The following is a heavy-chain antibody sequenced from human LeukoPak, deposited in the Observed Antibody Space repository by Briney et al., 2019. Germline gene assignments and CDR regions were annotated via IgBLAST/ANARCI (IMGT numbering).Heavy chain of an antibody. D-gene: IGHD3-3*01. CDR2: ISYDGSNK. CDR3: ARDPRHLEWLPDY. Sequence: PGRSLRLSCAASGFTFSSYAMHWVRQAPGKGLEWVAVISYDGSNKYYADSVKGRFTISRDNSKNTLYLQMNSLRAEGTAVYYCARDPRHLEWLPDYWGQGTLVTVSS. CDR1: GFTFSSYA. J-gene: IGHJ4*02. V-gene: IGHV3-30-3*01.